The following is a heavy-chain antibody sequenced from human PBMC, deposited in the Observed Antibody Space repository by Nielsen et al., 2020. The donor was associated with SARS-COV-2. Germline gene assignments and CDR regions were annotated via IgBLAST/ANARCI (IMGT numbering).Heavy chain of an antibody. J-gene: IGHJ5*02. V-gene: IGHV3-11*05. Sequence: GESLKISCAASGFTLSDFYMSWIRQAPGKGLEWVSHISSTSGYTSYADSVKGRFTISRDNAKNSLYLQMNSLRAEDTAVYYCARVRFLGYSYGQTEWWFDPWGQGTLVTVSS. CDR2: ISSTSGYT. D-gene: IGHD5-18*01. CDR1: GFTLSDFY. CDR3: ARVRFLGYSYGQTEWWFDP.